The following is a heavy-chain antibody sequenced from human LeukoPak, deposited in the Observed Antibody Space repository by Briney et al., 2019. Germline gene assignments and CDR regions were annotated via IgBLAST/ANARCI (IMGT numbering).Heavy chain of an antibody. CDR1: GFTFSSYA. V-gene: IGHV3-23*01. Sequence: GGSLRLSCAASGFTFSSYAMSWVRQAPGKGLEWVSTISGRGDNTYYADSVKGRFTISRDNSKNTLYLQMNSLRAEDTAVYYCAREGAGPFDYWGQGTLVTVSS. J-gene: IGHJ4*02. CDR3: AREGAGPFDY. CDR2: ISGRGDNT. D-gene: IGHD1-26*01.